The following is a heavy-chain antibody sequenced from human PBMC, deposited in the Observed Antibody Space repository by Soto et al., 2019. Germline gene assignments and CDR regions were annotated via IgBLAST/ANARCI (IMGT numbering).Heavy chain of an antibody. CDR2: IWYDGSNK. CDR1: GFTFSSYG. D-gene: IGHD3-10*01. J-gene: IGHJ3*02. CDR3: AREYGSGRFGAFDI. V-gene: IGHV3-33*01. Sequence: GGSLRLSCAASGFTFSSYGMHWVRQAPGKGLEWVAVIWYDGSNKYYADSVKGRFTISRDNSKNTLYLQMNSLRAEDTAVYYCAREYGSGRFGAFDIWGQGTMVTVSS.